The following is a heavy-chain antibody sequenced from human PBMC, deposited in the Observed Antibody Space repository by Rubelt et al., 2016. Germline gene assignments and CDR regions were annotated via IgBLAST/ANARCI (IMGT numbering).Heavy chain of an antibody. D-gene: IGHD3-10*01. J-gene: IGHJ6*03. CDR3: ARGPGGGYYDNSEHMDA. CDR2: ISGRGVSK. Sequence: EVQLVESGGGLVQPGRSLRLSCAASGFSFDGYAMHWVRQAPGKGLAWVSGISGRGVSKYYAESVKGRFIISRDNSTNTVYLQMNNLRAEETALVYCARGPGGGYYDNSEHMDAWGKGTTVTVSS. CDR1: GFSFDGYA. V-gene: IGHV3-23*04.